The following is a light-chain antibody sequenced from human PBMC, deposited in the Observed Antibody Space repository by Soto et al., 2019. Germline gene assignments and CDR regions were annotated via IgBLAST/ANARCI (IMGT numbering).Light chain of an antibody. J-gene: IGLJ1*01. CDR3: SSKTSSGTLYV. Sequence: QSALTQPASVSGYPGQSITISCTGTSSDVGASKYVSWYQQHPGEAPKLILYEVTYRPSGVSNRFSGAKSGNTASRTVSGLRAEDEADYYCSSKTSSGTLYVFGAGPTVTVL. CDR1: SSDVGASKY. CDR2: EVT. V-gene: IGLV2-14*01.